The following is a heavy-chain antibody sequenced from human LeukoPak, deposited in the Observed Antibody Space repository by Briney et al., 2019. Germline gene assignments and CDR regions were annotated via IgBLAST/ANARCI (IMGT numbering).Heavy chain of an antibody. CDR2: INHSGST. Sequence: SETLSLTCAVYGGSFSGYYWSWIRQPPGKGLEWIGEINHSGSTNYNPSLKSRVTISVDTSKNQFSLKLSSVTAADTAVYYCARGAGGSSSVRILTNWGQGTLVTVSS. CDR3: ARGAGGSSSVRILTN. CDR1: GGSFSGYY. V-gene: IGHV4-34*01. J-gene: IGHJ4*02. D-gene: IGHD6-6*01.